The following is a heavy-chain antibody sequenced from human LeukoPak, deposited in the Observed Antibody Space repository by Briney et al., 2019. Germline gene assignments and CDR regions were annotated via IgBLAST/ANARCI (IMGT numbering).Heavy chain of an antibody. CDR1: GSTFDDYA. Sequence: PGGSLRLSCAASGSTFDDYAMHWVRQAPGKGLEWVSLISGDGGSTYYADSVKGRFTISRDNSKNSLYLQMNSLRTEDTALYYCAKAGIAARYYYYYGMDVWGQGTTVTVSS. D-gene: IGHD6-6*01. CDR3: AKAGIAARYYYYYGMDV. V-gene: IGHV3-43*02. CDR2: ISGDGGST. J-gene: IGHJ6*02.